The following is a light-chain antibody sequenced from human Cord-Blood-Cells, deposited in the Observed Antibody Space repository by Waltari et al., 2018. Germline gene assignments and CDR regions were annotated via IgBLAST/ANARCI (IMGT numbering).Light chain of an antibody. CDR2: DVS. J-gene: IGLJ2*01. Sequence: QSALTQPASVSGSPGQLITISCTRTSRAVGGYYYVSWYQPHPGKAPKLMIYDVSNRPSGVSNRFSGSKSGNTASLTISGLQAEDEADYYCSSYTSSSTVVFGGGTKLTVL. V-gene: IGLV2-14*01. CDR3: SSYTSSSTVV. CDR1: SRAVGGYYY.